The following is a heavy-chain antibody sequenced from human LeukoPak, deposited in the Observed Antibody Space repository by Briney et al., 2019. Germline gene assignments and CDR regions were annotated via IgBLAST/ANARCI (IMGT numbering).Heavy chain of an antibody. CDR3: ARAYGGNSQYFQH. Sequence: PSETLSLTCAVYGGSFSRYYWSWIRQPPGKGLEWIGSIHHSGSTNYNPSLKSRVTISLDTSKNQFSLKLSSVTAADTAVYYCARAYGGNSQYFQHWGQGTLVTVSS. CDR2: IHHSGST. D-gene: IGHD4-23*01. CDR1: GGSFSRYY. V-gene: IGHV4-34*01. J-gene: IGHJ1*01.